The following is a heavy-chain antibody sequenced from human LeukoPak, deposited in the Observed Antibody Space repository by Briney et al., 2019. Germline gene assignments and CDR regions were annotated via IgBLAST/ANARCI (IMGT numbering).Heavy chain of an antibody. CDR2: IYKTGST. J-gene: IGHJ4*02. D-gene: IGHD3-22*01. V-gene: IGHV4-39*07. Sequence: SETLSLTSTVSGGSISSSSYYWGLIRQSPGKGLERIASIYKTGSTYYNPSLKSRATISVDTSKNQFSLKLTSVTAADTAVYYCARILNFYDTTGPVFDYWGQGTLVTVSS. CDR3: ARILNFYDTTGPVFDY. CDR1: GGSISSSSYY.